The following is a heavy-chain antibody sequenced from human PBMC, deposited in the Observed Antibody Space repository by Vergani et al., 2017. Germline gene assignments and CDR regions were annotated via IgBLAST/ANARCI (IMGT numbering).Heavy chain of an antibody. CDR3: ARHMDGLIVVVITTAFDI. CDR1: GGSFSGYY. V-gene: IGHV4-34*01. Sequence: QVQLQQWGAGLLKPSETLSLTCAVYGGSFSGYYWGWIRQPPGKGLEWIGSIYHSGSTYYNPSLKSRVTISVDTSKNQFSLKLSSVTAADTAVYYCARHMDGLIVVVITTAFDIWGQGTMVTVSS. J-gene: IGHJ3*02. D-gene: IGHD3-22*01. CDR2: IYHSGST.